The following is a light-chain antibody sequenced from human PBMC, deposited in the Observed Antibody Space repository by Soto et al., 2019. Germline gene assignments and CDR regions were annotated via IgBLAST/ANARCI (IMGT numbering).Light chain of an antibody. CDR3: CSYAGIDTPV. J-gene: IGLJ2*01. V-gene: IGLV2-11*01. Sequence: QSVLTQPRSVSGSPGQSVTISCTGTSTDVGGYNYVSWFQQHPDKAPKLMIYDVTKRPSGVPDRFSGSKSGNTASLTISGLQAEDEADYYCCSYAGIDTPVFGGGTKLTVL. CDR2: DVT. CDR1: STDVGGYNY.